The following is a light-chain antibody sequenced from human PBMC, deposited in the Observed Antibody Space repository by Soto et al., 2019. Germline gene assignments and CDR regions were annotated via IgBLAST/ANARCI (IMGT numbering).Light chain of an antibody. J-gene: IGKJ4*01. CDR2: DAS. V-gene: IGKV1-5*01. Sequence: DIQMTQSPSTLSASVGDRVTITCRASQSISSWLAWYQQKPGKAPKLLIYDASSLESGVPSRFSGSGSGTECTLTISSLQPDDFATYYCQQYNSYRRTFGGGTKVEIK. CDR1: QSISSW. CDR3: QQYNSYRRT.